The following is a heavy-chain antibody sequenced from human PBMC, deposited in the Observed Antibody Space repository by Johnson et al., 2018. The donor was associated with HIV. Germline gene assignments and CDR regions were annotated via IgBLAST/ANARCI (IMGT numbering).Heavy chain of an antibody. D-gene: IGHD1-26*01. J-gene: IGHJ3*02. CDR1: GFTFDDYA. Sequence: LVESGGGLVQPGRSLRLSCAASGFTFDDYAMHWVRQAPGKGLEWVSGISWNSGSIGYADSVKGRFTISRDKAKNTLHLQMNSLRAEDTAVYYCARDPSPRVGATYAFDIWGQGTMVTVSS. CDR2: ISWNSGSI. V-gene: IGHV3-9*01. CDR3: ARDPSPRVGATYAFDI.